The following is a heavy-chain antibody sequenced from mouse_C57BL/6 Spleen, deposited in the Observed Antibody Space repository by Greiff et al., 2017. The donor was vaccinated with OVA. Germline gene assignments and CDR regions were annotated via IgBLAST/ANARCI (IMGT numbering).Heavy chain of an antibody. J-gene: IGHJ1*03. CDR1: GYTFTSYW. Sequence: QVQLQQPGAELVRPGSSVKLSCKASGYTFTSYWMHWVKQRPIQGLEWIGNIDPSDSETHSNQKFKDKATLTVDKSSSTAYMQLSSLTSEDSAVYYCAREAGTGDFDVWGTGATGTVAS. D-gene: IGHD3-3*01. V-gene: IGHV1-52*01. CDR3: AREAGTGDFDV. CDR2: IDPSDSET.